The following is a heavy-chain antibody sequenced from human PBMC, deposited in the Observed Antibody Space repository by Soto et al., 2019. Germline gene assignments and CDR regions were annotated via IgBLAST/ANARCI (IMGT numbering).Heavy chain of an antibody. J-gene: IGHJ6*02. CDR2: INSDGSST. V-gene: IGHV3-74*01. CDR3: ARGPWYYDILTGYYPSGGMDV. CDR1: GFTFSSYW. D-gene: IGHD3-9*01. Sequence: GGSLRLSCAASGFTFSSYWMHWVRQAPGKGLVWVSRINSDGSSTSYADSVKGRFTISRDNAKNTLYLQMNSLRAEDTAVYYCARGPWYYDILTGYYPSGGMDVWGQGTTVTVSS.